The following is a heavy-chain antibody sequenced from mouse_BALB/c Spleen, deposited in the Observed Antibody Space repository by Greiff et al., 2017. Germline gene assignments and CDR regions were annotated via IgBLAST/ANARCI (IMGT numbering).Heavy chain of an antibody. Sequence: VQLQQSGAELARPGASVKLSCKASGYTFTSYWMQWVKQRPGQGLEWIGAIYPGDGDTRYTQKFKGKATLTADKSSSTAYMQLSSLASEDSAVYYFARGEDGNYAMDYWGQGTSVTVSS. V-gene: IGHV1-87*01. D-gene: IGHD2-1*01. J-gene: IGHJ4*01. CDR2: IYPGDGDT. CDR3: ARGEDGNYAMDY. CDR1: GYTFTSYW.